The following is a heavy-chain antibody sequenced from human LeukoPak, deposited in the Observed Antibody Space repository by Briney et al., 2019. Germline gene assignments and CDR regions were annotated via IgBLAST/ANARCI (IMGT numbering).Heavy chain of an antibody. CDR2: IIPFFGTV. J-gene: IGHJ6*04. CDR1: GDTFSKSS. Sequence: ASVKVSCKASGDTFSKSSINWVRQAPGQGLEWMGGIIPFFGTVNYAQKFQGRVTITADKSTSTAYMEVSSLRAEDTAVYYCAELGITMIGGVWGKGTTVTISS. CDR3: AELGITMIGGV. D-gene: IGHD3-10*02. V-gene: IGHV1-69*06.